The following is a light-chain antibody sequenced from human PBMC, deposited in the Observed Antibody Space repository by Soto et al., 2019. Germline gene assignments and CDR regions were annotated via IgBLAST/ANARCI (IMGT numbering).Light chain of an antibody. Sequence: QSALTQPASVSGSPGQSITISCTGSSSDIGDYKYVSWYQHHPGKAPKLMIYDVSNRPSGVSNRFSGSKSGNTASLTISGLQAEDEADYYCSSYTSTNFVIFGGGTKLTVL. CDR2: DVS. J-gene: IGLJ2*01. CDR3: SSYTSTNFVI. CDR1: SSDIGDYKY. V-gene: IGLV2-14*03.